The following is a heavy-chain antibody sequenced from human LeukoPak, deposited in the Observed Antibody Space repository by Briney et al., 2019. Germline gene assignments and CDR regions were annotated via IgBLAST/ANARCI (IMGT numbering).Heavy chain of an antibody. CDR2: ISTSSTYI. CDR1: GFTFSDYN. D-gene: IGHD6-13*01. CDR3: ARVSTAASLAIDS. V-gene: IGHV3-21*06. Sequence: GGTLRLSCAASGFTFSDYNMNWVRQAPGKGLEWVSVISTSSTYIYYADSVKGRFTISRDNAKNSLYLQMNSLRAEDTAVYYCARVSTAASLAIDSWGQGTLVTVST. J-gene: IGHJ4*02.